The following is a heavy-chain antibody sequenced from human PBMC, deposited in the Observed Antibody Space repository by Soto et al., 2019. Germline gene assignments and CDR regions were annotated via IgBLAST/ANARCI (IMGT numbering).Heavy chain of an antibody. J-gene: IGHJ6*02. V-gene: IGHV1-3*01. Sequence: ASVTVSCTASGYTFTSYAMHWVRQAPGQRLEWMGWINAGNGNTKYSQKFQGRVTITRDTSASTAYMELSSLRSEDTAVYYCARGPLAAAGTYYYYYGMDVWGQGTTVNVSS. CDR3: ARGPLAAAGTYYYYYGMDV. CDR2: INAGNGNT. D-gene: IGHD6-13*01. CDR1: GYTFTSYA.